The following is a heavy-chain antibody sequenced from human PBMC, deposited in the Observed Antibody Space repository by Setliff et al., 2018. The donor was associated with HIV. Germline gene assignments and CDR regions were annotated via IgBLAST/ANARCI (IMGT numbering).Heavy chain of an antibody. V-gene: IGHV1-69*13. D-gene: IGHD3-22*01. J-gene: IGHJ5*02. CDR3: GRDRTPYYYDSSGFNWFDP. CDR2: IIPIFGTA. CDR1: GYTFTNYG. Sequence: ASVKVSCKASGYTFTNYGITWVRQAPGQGLEWMGGIIPIFGTANYAQKFQGRVTITADESTSTAYMELSSLRSEDTAVYYCGRDRTPYYYDSSGFNWFDPWGQGTLVTVSS.